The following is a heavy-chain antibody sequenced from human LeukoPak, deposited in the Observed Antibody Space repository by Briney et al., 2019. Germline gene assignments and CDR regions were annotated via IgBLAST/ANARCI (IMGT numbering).Heavy chain of an antibody. D-gene: IGHD6-13*01. J-gene: IGHJ2*01. CDR2: ISAYNGNT. CDR3: ARFRYNAAAPSWYFDL. Sequence: ASVKVSCKASGYTFTSYGISWVRQAPGQGLEWMGWISAYNGNTNYAQKLQGRVTMTTDTSTSTAYMELRSLRSDDTAVYYCARFRYNAAAPSWYFDLWGRGTLVTVSS. CDR1: GYTFTSYG. V-gene: IGHV1-18*01.